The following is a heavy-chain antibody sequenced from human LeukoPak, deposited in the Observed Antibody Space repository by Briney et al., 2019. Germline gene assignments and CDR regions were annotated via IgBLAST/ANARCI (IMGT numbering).Heavy chain of an antibody. V-gene: IGHV3-74*01. D-gene: IGHD1-26*01. CDR2: INSDGSST. CDR3: TRDRGSYPYYFDY. CDR1: GSTFSSYW. J-gene: IGHJ4*02. Sequence: GGSLRLSCAASGSTFSSYWMHWVRQAPGKGLVWVSRINSDGSSTSYADSVKGRFTISRDNSKNTLYLQMNSLRAEDTAVYFCTRDRGSYPYYFDYWGQGTLVTVSS.